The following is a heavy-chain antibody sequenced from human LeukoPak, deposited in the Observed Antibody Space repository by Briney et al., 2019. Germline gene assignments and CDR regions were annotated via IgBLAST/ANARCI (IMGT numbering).Heavy chain of an antibody. Sequence: GGSLRLSCAASGFTFSSYWMSWVRQAPGKGLEWVANIKQDGSEKYYVDSVKGRFTISRDNAKNSLYLQMNSLRAEDTAVYYCARTIELAPTTYYYDSSGTNFDYWGQGTLVTVSS. J-gene: IGHJ4*02. CDR3: ARTIELAPTTYYYDSSGTNFDY. V-gene: IGHV3-7*01. CDR2: IKQDGSEK. D-gene: IGHD3-22*01. CDR1: GFTFSSYW.